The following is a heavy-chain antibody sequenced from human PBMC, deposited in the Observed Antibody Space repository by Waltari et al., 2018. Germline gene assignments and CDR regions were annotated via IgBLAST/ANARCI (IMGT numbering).Heavy chain of an antibody. J-gene: IGHJ4*02. CDR2: IIPIFGTA. CDR1: GGTFRSYA. Sequence: QVQLVQSGAEVKKPGSSVKVSCKASGGTFRSYAISWVRQAPGQGLEWMGGIIPIFGTANYAQKFQGRVTMTTDTSTSTAYMELRSLRSDDTAVYYCARSVGATGGPFDYWGQGTLVTVSS. V-gene: IGHV1-69*05. CDR3: ARSVGATGGPFDY. D-gene: IGHD1-26*01.